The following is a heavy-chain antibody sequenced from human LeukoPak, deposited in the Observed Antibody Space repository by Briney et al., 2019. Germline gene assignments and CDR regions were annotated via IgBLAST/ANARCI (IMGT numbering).Heavy chain of an antibody. CDR2: IIPIFGTA. Sequence: GASVKVSCKASGYSFIGYYIHWVRQSPGQGLEWMGGIIPIFGTANYAQKFQGRVTITADESTSTAYMELSSLRSEDTAVYYCARGRDPETLGDWGQGTLVTVSS. D-gene: IGHD3-10*01. CDR1: GYSFIGYY. CDR3: ARGRDPETLGD. J-gene: IGHJ4*02. V-gene: IGHV1-69*13.